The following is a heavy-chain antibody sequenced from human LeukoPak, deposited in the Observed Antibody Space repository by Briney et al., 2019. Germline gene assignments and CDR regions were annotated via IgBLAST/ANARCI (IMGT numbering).Heavy chain of an antibody. Sequence: GGSLRLSCAASGFTFDDYAMHWVRQAPGKGLEWVSGISWNSGSIGYADSVKGRFTISRDNAKNSLYLQMNSLRAEDTALYYCAKGLNIVVVPAAIRGVGGFDYWGQGTLVTVSS. D-gene: IGHD2-2*01. J-gene: IGHJ4*02. CDR1: GFTFDDYA. CDR2: ISWNSGSI. V-gene: IGHV3-9*01. CDR3: AKGLNIVVVPAAIRGVGGFDY.